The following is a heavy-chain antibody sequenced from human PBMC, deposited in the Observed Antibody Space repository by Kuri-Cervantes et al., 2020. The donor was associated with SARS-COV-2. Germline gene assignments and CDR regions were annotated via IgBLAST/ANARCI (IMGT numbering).Heavy chain of an antibody. V-gene: IGHV1-8*02. D-gene: IGHD2-2*02. J-gene: IGHJ3*02. CDR2: MNPNSGNT. CDR1: GYTFTSFY. Sequence: ASVKVSCKASGYTFTSFYIHWVRQATGQGLEWMGWMNPNSGNTGYAQKFQGRVTMTRNTSISTAYMELSSLRSEDTAVYYCARGPGYCSSTSCYTGSDAFDIWGQGTMVTVSS. CDR3: ARGPGYCSSTSCYTGSDAFDI.